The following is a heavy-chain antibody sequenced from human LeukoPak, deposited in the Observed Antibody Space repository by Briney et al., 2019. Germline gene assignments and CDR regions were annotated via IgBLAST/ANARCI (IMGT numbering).Heavy chain of an antibody. CDR1: GGSFSGYY. CDR2: INHSGST. CDR3: AVTPRRYYYYYMDV. V-gene: IGHV4-34*01. J-gene: IGHJ6*03. D-gene: IGHD3-16*02. Sequence: SETLSLTCAVYGGSFSGYYWSWIRQPPGKGLEWIGEINHSGSTNYNPSLKSRVTTSVDTSKNQFSLKLSSVTAADTAVYYCAVTPRRYYYYYMDVWGKGTTVTVSS.